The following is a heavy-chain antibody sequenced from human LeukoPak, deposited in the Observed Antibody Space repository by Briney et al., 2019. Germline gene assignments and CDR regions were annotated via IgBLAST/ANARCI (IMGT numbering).Heavy chain of an antibody. Sequence: GGSLRPSCAASGFTFSDYYMSWIRQAPGKGLEWVSYISSSSSYTNYADSVKGRFTISRDNAKNSLYLQMNSLRAEDTAVYYCARVMATISQDYFDFWGQGTLVTVSS. CDR1: GFTFSDYY. CDR3: ARVMATISQDYFDF. V-gene: IGHV3-11*06. J-gene: IGHJ4*02. D-gene: IGHD5-24*01. CDR2: ISSSSSYT.